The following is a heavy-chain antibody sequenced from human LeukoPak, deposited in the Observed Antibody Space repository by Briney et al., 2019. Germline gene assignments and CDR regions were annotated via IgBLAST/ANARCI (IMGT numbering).Heavy chain of an antibody. Sequence: SETLSLTCTVSGGSVSSYYWSWIRQPPGKGLEWIGYIYYSGSTNYNPSLKSRVTISVDTSKNQFSLKLSSVTAADTAVYYCAREIRLDYYDSSGYYYRDAFDIWGQGTMVTVSS. D-gene: IGHD3-22*01. V-gene: IGHV4-59*02. CDR2: IYYSGST. CDR1: GGSVSSYY. CDR3: AREIRLDYYDSSGYYYRDAFDI. J-gene: IGHJ3*02.